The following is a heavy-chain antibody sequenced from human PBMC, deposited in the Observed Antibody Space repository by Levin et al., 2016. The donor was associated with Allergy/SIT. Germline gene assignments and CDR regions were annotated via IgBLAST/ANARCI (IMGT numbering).Heavy chain of an antibody. CDR3: SARLFDVAGVGIDP. D-gene: IGHD3-9*01. CDR1: GFSFSASG. J-gene: IGHJ5*02. CDR2: IRSKANNYAT. Sequence: GESLKISCAASGFSFSASGIHWVRQASGKGLEWVGRIRSKANNYATVYGESVNGRFTMSRDDSKNTAYLEMNSLKTEDTAVYYCSARLFDVAGVGIDPWGQGTLVTVSS. V-gene: IGHV3-73*01.